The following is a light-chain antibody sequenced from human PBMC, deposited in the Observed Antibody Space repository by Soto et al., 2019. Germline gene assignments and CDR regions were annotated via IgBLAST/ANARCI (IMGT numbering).Light chain of an antibody. CDR1: QSCSSY. V-gene: IGKV3-11*01. J-gene: IGKJ5*01. CDR3: QKRSNWPPVIT. Sequence: EIVLTQSPGTLSLSPGERATLSCMASQSCSSYLAWYQQKPGQAPRLLIYDASQRASGIPARFSGRGSGTDLTLTISSLEPEDVAVYYCQKRSNWPPVITFGQGTRLEIK. CDR2: DAS.